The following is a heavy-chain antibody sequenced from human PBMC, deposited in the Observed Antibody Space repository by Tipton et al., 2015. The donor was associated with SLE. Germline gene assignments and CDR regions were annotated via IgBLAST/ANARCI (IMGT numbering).Heavy chain of an antibody. V-gene: IGHV4-4*08. CDR2: IYTSGST. CDR3: ARGVLYDFWSGFYYYYYMDV. Sequence: LRLSCTVSGGSISSHYWSWIRQPPGKGLEWIGYIYTSGSTNYNPSLKSRVTISVDTSKNQFSLKLSSVTAADTAVYYCARGVLYDFWSGFYYYYYMDVWGKGTTVTVSS. D-gene: IGHD3-3*01. CDR1: GGSISSHY. J-gene: IGHJ6*03.